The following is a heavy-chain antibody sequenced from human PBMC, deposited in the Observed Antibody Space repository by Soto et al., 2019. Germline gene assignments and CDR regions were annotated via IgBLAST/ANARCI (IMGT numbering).Heavy chain of an antibody. V-gene: IGHV3-11*03. CDR3: ARGGETTMVRGVITSWFDP. D-gene: IGHD3-10*01. Sequence: ESGGGLVKPGGSLRLSCAASGFTFSDYYMSWIRQAPGKGLEWVSYIRSSSSYTNYADSVKGRFTISRDNAKNSLYLQMNSLRAEDTAVYYCARGGETTMVRGVITSWFDPWGQGTLVTVSS. CDR1: GFTFSDYY. J-gene: IGHJ5*02. CDR2: IRSSSSYT.